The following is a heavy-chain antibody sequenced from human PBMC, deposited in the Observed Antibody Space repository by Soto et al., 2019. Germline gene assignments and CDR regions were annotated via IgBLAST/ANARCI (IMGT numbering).Heavy chain of an antibody. CDR2: MNANSGNT. Sequence: GASVKVSCKASGYTFTSYDINWVRQATGQGLEWMGWMNANSGNTGYAQKFQGRVTITRDTSTSTAYMELSSLRSEDTAVYYCARDLGGWPDYWGQGTLVTVSS. J-gene: IGHJ4*02. CDR3: ARDLGGWPDY. CDR1: GYTFTSYD. V-gene: IGHV1-8*01. D-gene: IGHD2-15*01.